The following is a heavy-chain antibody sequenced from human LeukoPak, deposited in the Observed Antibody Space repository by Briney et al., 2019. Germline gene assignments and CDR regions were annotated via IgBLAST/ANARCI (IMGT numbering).Heavy chain of an antibody. CDR3: VRTGEVTTVCDS. CDR1: GGSMSGYY. V-gene: IGHV4-59*08. D-gene: IGHD4-17*01. CDR2: IHYSGST. Sequence: YPSETLSLTCAVSGGSMSGYYWNWIRQPPGKGLEWIGNIHYSGSTNYNPSLKSRVTITVETSKNQFSLKLSSVTAADTAVYYCVRTGEVTTVCDSWGQGNLVTVSS. J-gene: IGHJ4*02.